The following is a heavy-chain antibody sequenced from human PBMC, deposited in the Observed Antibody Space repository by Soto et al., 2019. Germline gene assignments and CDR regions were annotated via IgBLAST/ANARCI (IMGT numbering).Heavy chain of an antibody. V-gene: IGHV3-30*18. Sequence: GGSLRLSCAASGFTFSSYGMHWVRQAPGKGLEWVAVISYDGRNKYYADSVKGRFTISRDNSKNTLYLQMNSLRAEDTAVYYCAKVRGYYSYYGMDVWGQGPTVTVSS. D-gene: IGHD3-10*01. CDR2: ISYDGRNK. CDR3: AKVRGYYSYYGMDV. J-gene: IGHJ6*02. CDR1: GFTFSSYG.